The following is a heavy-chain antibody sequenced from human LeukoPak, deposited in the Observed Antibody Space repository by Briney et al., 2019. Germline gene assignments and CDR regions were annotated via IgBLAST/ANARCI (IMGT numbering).Heavy chain of an antibody. J-gene: IGHJ6*03. CDR2: IYSSGST. CDR1: GVSISSGSNY. V-gene: IGHV4-39*07. Sequence: SETLSLTCSVSGVSISSGSNYWGWIRQPPGKTLEWIGSIYSSGSTYYNPSLKSRVIILFDTAKNHFSLNLSSVAAADTAVYYCARTTEGYCRGRSCYSYYYYMDVWGKGTTVTVSS. D-gene: IGHD2-15*01. CDR3: ARTTEGYCRGRSCYSYYYYMDV.